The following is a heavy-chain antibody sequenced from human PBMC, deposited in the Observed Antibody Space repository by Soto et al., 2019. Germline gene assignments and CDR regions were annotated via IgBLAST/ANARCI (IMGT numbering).Heavy chain of an antibody. CDR1: GYSFTSYW. V-gene: IGHV5-51*01. J-gene: IGHJ5*02. CDR2: IYPGDSDT. Sequence: EVQLVQSGAEVKKPGESLKISCKGSGYSFTSYWIGWVRQMPGKGLEWMGIIYPGDSDTRYSPSFQGQVTISADKSISPPSRGGGSLKAPDPAMYYWGRGGGGVDWFDPWGQGTLVTVSS. D-gene: IGHD2-15*01. CDR3: GRGGGGVDWFDP.